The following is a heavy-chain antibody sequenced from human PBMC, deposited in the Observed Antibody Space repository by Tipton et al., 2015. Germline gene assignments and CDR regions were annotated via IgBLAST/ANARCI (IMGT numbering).Heavy chain of an antibody. D-gene: IGHD3-3*02. CDR3: AKYVASDAD. CDR1: GASISSYY. V-gene: IGHV4-59*07. CDR2: IYYSGST. Sequence: TLSLTCTVSGASISSYYWTWIRQPPGKGLEWIGLIYYSGSTNYNPSLKSRVTISVDTSKTQFSLKLSSVIAADTAVYYCAKYVASDADWGQGTLVTVSS. J-gene: IGHJ4*02.